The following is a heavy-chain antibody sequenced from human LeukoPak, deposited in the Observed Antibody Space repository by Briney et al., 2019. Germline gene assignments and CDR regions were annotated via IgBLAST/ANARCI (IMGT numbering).Heavy chain of an antibody. D-gene: IGHD2-8*02. CDR2: ISDIGSI. V-gene: IGHV4-59*08. CDR1: GGSISSYY. Sequence: SETLSLTCTVSGGSISSYYWSWIRQPPGKRLEWIAYISDIGSINYNPSLKSRVTISLDTSKNQFSLKLSSVTAADTAVYYCAGHHARNTVDFWGQGTLVTVSS. CDR3: AGHHARNTVDF. J-gene: IGHJ4*02.